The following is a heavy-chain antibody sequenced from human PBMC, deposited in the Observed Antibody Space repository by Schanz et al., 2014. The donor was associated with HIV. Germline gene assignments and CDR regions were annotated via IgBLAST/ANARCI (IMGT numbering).Heavy chain of an antibody. J-gene: IGHJ4*02. Sequence: QVQLMESGGGVVQPGRSLRLSCAASGFTFTSYAFHWVRQAPGKGLEWVAVISYDGGSEYYADSVKGRFSVSRDNSKRMLYLQMNSLRPEDTGLYYCARFDSSSAWDYWGPGTLVTVSS. CDR2: ISYDGGSE. CDR1: GFTFTSYA. V-gene: IGHV3-30-3*01. CDR3: ARFDSSSAWDY. D-gene: IGHD6-13*01.